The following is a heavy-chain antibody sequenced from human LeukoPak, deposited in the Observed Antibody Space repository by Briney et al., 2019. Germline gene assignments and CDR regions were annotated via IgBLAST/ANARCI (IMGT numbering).Heavy chain of an antibody. V-gene: IGHV1-18*01. D-gene: IGHD3-22*01. CDR2: ISAYNGNT. CDR1: GYTFTSYG. CDR3: ARDVPYYYDSSGYYCAFDI. J-gene: IGHJ3*02. Sequence: GASVKVSCKASGYTFTSYGISWVRQAPGQGLEWMGWISAYNGNTNYAQKLQGRVTMTTDTSTSTAYMELRSLRSDDTAVYYCARDVPYYYDSSGYYCAFDIWGQGTMVTVSS.